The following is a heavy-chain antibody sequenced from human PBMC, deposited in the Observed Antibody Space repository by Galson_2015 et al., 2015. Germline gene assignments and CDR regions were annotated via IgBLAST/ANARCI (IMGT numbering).Heavy chain of an antibody. Sequence: SVKVSCKASGYTFTSYYIHWVRQAPGQGLEWLGIINPSGGTTTYAQKFQGRVTMTRDTSTSTVYMELSSLRSEDTAVYYCARGENDMDVWGQGTTVTVSS. CDR3: ARGENDMDV. J-gene: IGHJ6*02. V-gene: IGHV1-46*01. CDR2: INPSGGTT. CDR1: GYTFTSYY.